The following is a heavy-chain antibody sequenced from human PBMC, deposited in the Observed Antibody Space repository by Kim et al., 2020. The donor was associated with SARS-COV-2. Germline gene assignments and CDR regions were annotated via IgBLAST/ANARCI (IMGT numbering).Heavy chain of an antibody. V-gene: IGHV3-72*01. CDR1: GFIFSDYY. D-gene: IGHD2-8*02. CDR3: VRWKALDIIYQETGGYGHFDF. Sequence: GGSLRLSCAASGFIFSDYYMDWVRQAAGKGLEWVGRTRNKAKSYSTEYAASVKGRFIISRDESKNSLYLQMNSLKTEDTAVYYCVRWKALDIIYQETGGYGHFDFWGQGILVTVSS. CDR2: TRNKAKSYST. J-gene: IGHJ4*02.